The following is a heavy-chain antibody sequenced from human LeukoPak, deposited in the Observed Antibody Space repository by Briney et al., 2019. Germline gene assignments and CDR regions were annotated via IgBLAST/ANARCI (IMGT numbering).Heavy chain of an antibody. V-gene: IGHV3-33*01. CDR1: GFTFRSYG. Sequence: GRSLRLSCAASGFTFRSYGMHWVRQAPGKGLGWVAVIWYDGSNTYYADSVKGRFTISRDNSKNTLYLQMNSLRAEDTAVYYCAREYDIISHVGYGMDVWGQGTTVTVSS. CDR2: IWYDGSNT. D-gene: IGHD3-9*01. CDR3: AREYDIISHVGYGMDV. J-gene: IGHJ6*02.